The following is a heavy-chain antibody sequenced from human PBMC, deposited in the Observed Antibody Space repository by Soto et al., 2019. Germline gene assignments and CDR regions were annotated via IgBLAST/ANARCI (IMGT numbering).Heavy chain of an antibody. CDR3: AKGFGEGLYYYYYMDV. CDR1: GFTFDDYA. J-gene: IGHJ6*03. Sequence: EVQLVESGGGLVQPGRSLRLSCAASGFTFDDYAMHWVRQAPGKGLEWVSGISWNSGSIGYADSVKGRFTISRDNPKNSLYLQMNSLRAEDTALYYCAKGFGEGLYYYYYMDVWGKGTTVTVSS. V-gene: IGHV3-9*01. D-gene: IGHD3-10*01. CDR2: ISWNSGSI.